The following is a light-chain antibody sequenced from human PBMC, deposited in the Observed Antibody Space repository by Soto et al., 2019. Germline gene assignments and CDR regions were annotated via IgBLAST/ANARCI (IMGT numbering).Light chain of an antibody. J-gene: IGKJ1*01. Sequence: EIVMTHSPATLSVSPGERATLSCRANQSVASDFAWYQQKPGQAPTLLIYDASTRASGVPARFSGRGSGTECTLTISSLQSEDFAVYYCQQYNYWPQTFGQGTKVEI. V-gene: IGKV3-15*01. CDR1: QSVASD. CDR3: QQYNYWPQT. CDR2: DAS.